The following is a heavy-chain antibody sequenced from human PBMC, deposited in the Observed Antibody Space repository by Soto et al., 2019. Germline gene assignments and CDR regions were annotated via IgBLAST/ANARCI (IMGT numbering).Heavy chain of an antibody. V-gene: IGHV3-30*03. D-gene: IGHD6-13*01. CDR3: ARSSGGSSWYPPDY. Sequence: QVQLVESGGGVVQPGRSLRLSCAASGFTFSSYGMQWVRQSPGEGPEWVAIVANDGSNQYYAESVKGRFTISRDNSKTKVFLEMDSLRPEATAVYYCARSSGGSSWYPPDYWGQGTLVTVSS. CDR1: GFTFSSYG. CDR2: VANDGSNQ. J-gene: IGHJ4*02.